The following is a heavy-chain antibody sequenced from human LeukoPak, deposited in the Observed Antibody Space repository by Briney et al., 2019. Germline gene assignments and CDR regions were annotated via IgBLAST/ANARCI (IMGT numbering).Heavy chain of an antibody. D-gene: IGHD3-16*01. V-gene: IGHV1-2*02. CDR1: GYTFTGYY. CDR3: ARDLGLGLQYYFDY. J-gene: IGHJ4*02. Sequence: ASVKVSCKASGYTFTGYYMHWVRQAPGQGLEWMGWINPNSGGTNYAQKFQGRVTMTRDTSISTAYMELSRLRSDDTAVYYCARDLGLGLQYYFDYWGQGTLVTVSS. CDR2: INPNSGGT.